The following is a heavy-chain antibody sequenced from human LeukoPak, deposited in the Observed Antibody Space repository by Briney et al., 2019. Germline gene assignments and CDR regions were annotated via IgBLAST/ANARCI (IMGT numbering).Heavy chain of an antibody. CDR2: INHSGST. J-gene: IGHJ4*02. D-gene: IGHD1-26*01. V-gene: IGHV4-34*01. Sequence: SETLSLTCAVYGGSFSGYYRSWIRQPPGKGLEWIGEINHSGSTNYNPSLKSRVTISVDTSKNQFSLKLSSVTAADAAVYYCARWEGGSYYDFDYWGQGTLVTVSS. CDR1: GGSFSGYY. CDR3: ARWEGGSYYDFDY.